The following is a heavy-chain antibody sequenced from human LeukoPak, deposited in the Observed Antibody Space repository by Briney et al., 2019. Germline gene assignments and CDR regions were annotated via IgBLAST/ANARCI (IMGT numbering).Heavy chain of an antibody. Sequence: GASVKISCKASGYTFTSYYMHWVRQAPGQGLEWMGIIFPGDSDTKYSPSFQGQVTISADKSINTAYLQWSSLKASDSAIYYCARTISGSYRSDLSKWGQGTLVTVSS. D-gene: IGHD3-16*02. J-gene: IGHJ4*02. CDR3: ARTISGSYRSDLSK. V-gene: IGHV5-51*01. CDR1: GYTFTSYY. CDR2: IFPGDSDT.